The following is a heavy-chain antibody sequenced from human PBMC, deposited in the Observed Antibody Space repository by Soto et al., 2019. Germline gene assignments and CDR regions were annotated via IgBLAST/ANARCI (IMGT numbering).Heavy chain of an antibody. Sequence: GSLRLSCAASGSTFSSYAMHWVRQAPCKGLEWVAVISYDGSNKYYADSVKGRFTISRDNSKNTLYLQMNSLRAEDTAVYYCARERSTVVTRPDAFDIWGQGTMVTVSS. V-gene: IGHV3-30-3*01. CDR2: ISYDGSNK. CDR3: ARERSTVVTRPDAFDI. CDR1: GSTFSSYA. J-gene: IGHJ3*02. D-gene: IGHD4-17*01.